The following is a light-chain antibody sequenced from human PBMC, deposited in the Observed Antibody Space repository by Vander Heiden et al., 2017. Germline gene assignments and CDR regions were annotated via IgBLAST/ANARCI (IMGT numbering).Light chain of an antibody. CDR1: GSNIGSNT. CDR3: AAWDDSLSGHYV. CDR2: SNT. V-gene: IGLV1-44*01. Sequence: QSVLTQPPSASGTPGQRVTISCSGSGSNIGSNTVNWYQHLPGTAPKLLIYSNTQRPSGVPDRFSGSKSGTSASLAISGLQSEDEADYYCAAWDDSLSGHYVFGTGTKVTVL. J-gene: IGLJ1*01.